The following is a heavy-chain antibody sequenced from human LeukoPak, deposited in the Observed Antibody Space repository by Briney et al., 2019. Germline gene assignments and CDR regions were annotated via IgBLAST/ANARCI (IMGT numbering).Heavy chain of an antibody. Sequence: SVKVSCEASGGTFSTYAISWVRQAPGQGLEWMGRIIPILDIANYAQKFQGRVTITADKSTSTAYMYLSSLRSEDTAVYYCARWEGKSYYYDSSGYFDYWGQGTLVTVSS. D-gene: IGHD3-22*01. J-gene: IGHJ4*02. CDR2: IIPILDIA. CDR1: GGTFSTYA. CDR3: ARWEGKSYYYDSSGYFDY. V-gene: IGHV1-69*04.